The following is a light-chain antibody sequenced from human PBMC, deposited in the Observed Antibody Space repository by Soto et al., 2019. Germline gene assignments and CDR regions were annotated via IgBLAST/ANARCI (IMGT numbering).Light chain of an antibody. V-gene: IGKV3-20*01. Sequence: EIVLTQSPGTLSLSPGERATLSCRASQSVSSSYLAWYQQKPGQAPRLLIYGASTRTTGIPDRVSGSGSGTEFTLTISRLEPADCAVYYCQQYGSQGTFGQGTKVDIK. CDR2: GAS. J-gene: IGKJ1*01. CDR3: QQYGSQGT. CDR1: QSVSSSY.